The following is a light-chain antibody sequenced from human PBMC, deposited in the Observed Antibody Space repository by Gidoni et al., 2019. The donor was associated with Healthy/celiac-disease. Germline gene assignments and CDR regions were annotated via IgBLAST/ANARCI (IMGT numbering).Light chain of an antibody. J-gene: IGKJ1*01. CDR1: QSISSY. CDR2: AAS. V-gene: IGKV1-39*01. CDR3: QQSYSEWT. Sequence: DIQMTQSPSSLSASVGDRVTITCRASQSISSYLNWYQQKPGKAPKLLIYAASSLQSGVPSRFSGSGSGTDFTLTISSLQPEDFATYYCQQSYSEWTFXQXTKVEIK.